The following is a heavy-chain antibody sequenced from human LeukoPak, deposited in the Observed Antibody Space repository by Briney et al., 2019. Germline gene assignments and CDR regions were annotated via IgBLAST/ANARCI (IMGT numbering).Heavy chain of an antibody. CDR2: TYYRSKWYG. D-gene: IGHD1-26*01. J-gene: IGHJ6*02. Sequence: SQTLSLTCAISGDTVSSNTAAWIWVRQSPSRGLEWLGRTYYRSKWYGDYAVSVKSRITINPDTSKNQFSLHLNSVTPEDTAVYYCARASRESGTYYYYGMDAWGQGTTVTVSS. CDR1: GDTVSSNTAA. V-gene: IGHV6-1*01. CDR3: ARASRESGTYYYYGMDA.